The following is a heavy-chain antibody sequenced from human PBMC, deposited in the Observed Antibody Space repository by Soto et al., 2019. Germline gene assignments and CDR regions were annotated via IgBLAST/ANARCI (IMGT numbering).Heavy chain of an antibody. CDR1: GFTFSNYA. CDR3: TMVQRYYP. CDR2: ISGSGVTT. J-gene: IGHJ5*02. Sequence: XGSLRLSCAAAGFTFSNYAMSWVRQAPGKGLDWVSAISGSGVTTYYADSVKGRFTISRDNSKNTLYLKMGNLGREDPAIYYCTMVQRYYPWGQGSLVTV. D-gene: IGHD2-21*01. V-gene: IGHV3-23*01.